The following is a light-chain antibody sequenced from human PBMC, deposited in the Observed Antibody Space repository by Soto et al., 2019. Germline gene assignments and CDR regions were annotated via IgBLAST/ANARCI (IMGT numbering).Light chain of an antibody. Sequence: DIQMTQSPSSLSASVGDRVTITCRASQTISSYLNWYQQKPGKAPKLLIYAASSLQSGVPSRFSGSGSGTDFTLTISSLQPEDFATYYCQQSHSIPYTFGQGTKRELK. CDR3: QQSHSIPYT. J-gene: IGKJ2*01. V-gene: IGKV1-39*01. CDR2: AAS. CDR1: QTISSY.